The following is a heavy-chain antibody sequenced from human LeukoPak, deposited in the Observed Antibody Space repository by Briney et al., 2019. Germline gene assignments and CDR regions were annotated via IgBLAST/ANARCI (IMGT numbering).Heavy chain of an antibody. V-gene: IGHV3-30-3*01. J-gene: IGHJ4*02. CDR2: ISYDGSNK. CDR3: AKDFTTVRIAAAVHFDY. CDR1: GFTFSSYA. D-gene: IGHD6-13*01. Sequence: PGGSLRLSCAASGFTFSSYAMHWVRQAPGKGLEWVAVISYDGSNKYYADSVKGRFTISRDNSKNTLYLQMNSLRAEDTAVYYCAKDFTTVRIAAAVHFDYWGQGTLVTVSS.